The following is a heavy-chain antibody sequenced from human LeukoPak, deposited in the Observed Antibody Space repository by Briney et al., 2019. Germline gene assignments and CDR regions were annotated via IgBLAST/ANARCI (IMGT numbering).Heavy chain of an antibody. CDR1: GFTFSSYG. Sequence: GGSLRLSRAASGFTFSSYGMHWVRQAPGKGLEWVAVISYDGSNKYYADSVKGRFTISRDNSKNTLYLQMNSLRAEDTAVYYCAKDRKLGVPLVYFDYWGQGTLVTVSS. CDR3: AKDRKLGVPLVYFDY. CDR2: ISYDGSNK. J-gene: IGHJ4*02. D-gene: IGHD3-16*01. V-gene: IGHV3-30*18.